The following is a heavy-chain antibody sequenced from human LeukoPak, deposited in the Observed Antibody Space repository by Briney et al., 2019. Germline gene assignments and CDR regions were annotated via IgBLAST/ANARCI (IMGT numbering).Heavy chain of an antibody. D-gene: IGHD4-17*01. Sequence: GGSLRLSCAASGFTFRSYAMTWVRQAPGKGLEWVGRIKSKSDGGTTDYAAPVKGRFTISRDDSKNTLYLQMNSLKTEDTAVYFCATEYYGAYNFWGQGTMVTVSS. CDR2: IKSKSDGGTT. V-gene: IGHV3-15*01. J-gene: IGHJ4*02. CDR1: GFTFRSYA. CDR3: ATEYYGAYNF.